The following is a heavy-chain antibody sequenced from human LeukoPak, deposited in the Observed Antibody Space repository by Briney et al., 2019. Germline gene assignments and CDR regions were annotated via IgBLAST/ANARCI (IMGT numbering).Heavy chain of an antibody. Sequence: GESLKISCKASGYSFTTYWIGCVRQMPGNGLEWMGIIYPADSTAHSRPSFQGQVTISVDKSINPTYLQWSRLKASDTAMYYCARHPKSGYSCYESDDWSQGTLVTVPS. CDR3: ARHPKSGYSCYESDD. D-gene: IGHD5-12*01. CDR2: IYPADSTA. J-gene: IGHJ4*02. V-gene: IGHV5-51*01. CDR1: GYSFTTYW.